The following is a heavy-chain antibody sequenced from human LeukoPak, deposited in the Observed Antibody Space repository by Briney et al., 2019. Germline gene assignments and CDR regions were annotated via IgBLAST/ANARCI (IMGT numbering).Heavy chain of an antibody. Sequence: ASVTVSCTVSGYTLTELSMHWVRQAPGKGLEWMGGFDPEDGETIYAQKFQGRVTMTEDTSTDTAYMELSSLRSEDTAVYYCATGPYYDFWSGDNYYYGMDVWGQGTTVTVSS. CDR2: FDPEDGET. V-gene: IGHV1-24*01. D-gene: IGHD3-3*01. J-gene: IGHJ6*02. CDR1: GYTLTELS. CDR3: ATGPYYDFWSGDNYYYGMDV.